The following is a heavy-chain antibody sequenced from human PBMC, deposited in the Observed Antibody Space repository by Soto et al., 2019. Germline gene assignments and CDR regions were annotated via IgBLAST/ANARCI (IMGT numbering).Heavy chain of an antibody. V-gene: IGHV3-23*01. CDR3: VKGYWKGDV. J-gene: IGHJ6*02. Sequence: EVQLLESGGGLVQPGGSLRLSCAASGFTFSTYAMNWVRQAPGNGLEWVSAIIGSGGSIHYADSVKGRFTISRDKSKNTLYLQMNSLRDEDTAVYHCVKGYWKGDVWGQGTTVTVSS. D-gene: IGHD1-1*01. CDR1: GFTFSTYA. CDR2: IIGSGGSI.